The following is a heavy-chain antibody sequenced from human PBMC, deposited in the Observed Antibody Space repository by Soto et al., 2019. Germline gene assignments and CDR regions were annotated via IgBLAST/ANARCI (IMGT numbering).Heavy chain of an antibody. CDR3: AREALLHGSGSSRAGFDP. CDR1: GFTFSSYA. V-gene: IGHV3-30-3*01. J-gene: IGHJ5*02. D-gene: IGHD3-10*01. CDR2: ISYDGSNK. Sequence: QVQLVESGGGVVQPGRSLRLSCAASGFTFSSYAMHWVRQAPGQGLEWVAVISYDGSNKYYADSVKGRFTISRDNSKNTLYLQINSRRAEDTAVYYCAREALLHGSGSSRAGFDPWGKGTLVTVSS.